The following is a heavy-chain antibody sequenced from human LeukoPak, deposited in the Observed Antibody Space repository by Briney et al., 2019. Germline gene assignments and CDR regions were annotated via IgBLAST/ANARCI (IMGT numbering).Heavy chain of an antibody. CDR2: INHSGST. D-gene: IGHD6-19*01. Sequence: SETLSLTCAVYGGSFSGYYWSWIRQPPGKGLEWIGEINHSGSTNYNPSLKSRVTISVDTSKNQFSLKLSSVTAADTAVYYCARGAGYSSGPTGGGVDYWGQGTRVTVS. J-gene: IGHJ4*02. CDR3: ARGAGYSSGPTGGGVDY. V-gene: IGHV4-34*01. CDR1: GGSFSGYY.